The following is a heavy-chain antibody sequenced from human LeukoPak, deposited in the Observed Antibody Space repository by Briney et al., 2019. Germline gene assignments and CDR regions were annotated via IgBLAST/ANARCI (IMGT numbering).Heavy chain of an antibody. V-gene: IGHV3-23*01. J-gene: IGHJ4*02. D-gene: IGHD3-22*01. CDR1: GFTFSSYA. CDR3: AKDYYDSSGYLNYFDY. Sequence: GGSLRLSCAASGFTFSSYAMSWVRQAPGKGLEWVSAISGSGGSTYYADSVKGRFTISRDNSRNTLYLQMNSLRAEDTAVYYCAKDYYDSSGYLNYFDYWGQGTLVTVSS. CDR2: ISGSGGST.